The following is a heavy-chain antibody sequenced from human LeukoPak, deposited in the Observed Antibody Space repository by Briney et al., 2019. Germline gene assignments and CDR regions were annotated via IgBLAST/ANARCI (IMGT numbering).Heavy chain of an antibody. Sequence: PGGSLRLSCAASGFTFSSYGMHWVRQAPGKGLEWVAVIWYDGSNKYYADSVKGRFTTSRDNSKNTLYLQMNSLRAEDTAVYYCARDSYPYDFWSGYTYYFDYWGQGTLVTVSS. D-gene: IGHD3-3*01. J-gene: IGHJ4*02. CDR1: GFTFSSYG. CDR2: IWYDGSNK. V-gene: IGHV3-33*01. CDR3: ARDSYPYDFWSGYTYYFDY.